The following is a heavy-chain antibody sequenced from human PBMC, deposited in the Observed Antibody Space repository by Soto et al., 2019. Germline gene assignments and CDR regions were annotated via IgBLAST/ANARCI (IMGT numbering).Heavy chain of an antibody. V-gene: IGHV4-34*01. CDR2: INHSRST. J-gene: IGHJ4*02. D-gene: IGHD7-27*01. CDR3: ASHLRPTNWGGGYFDY. CDR1: GGTFRGYC. Sequence: PSETLSLTYAVYGGTFRGYCWSWIRQPPGKGLEWIGEINHSRSTYYNPSLKSRVTISVDTSKNQFSLKLTSVTAADTAVYYCASHLRPTNWGGGYFDYWGQGPLVTVSS.